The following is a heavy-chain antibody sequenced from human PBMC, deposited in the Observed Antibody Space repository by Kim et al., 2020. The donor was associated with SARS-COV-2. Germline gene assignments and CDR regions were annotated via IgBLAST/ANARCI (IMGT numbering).Heavy chain of an antibody. J-gene: IGHJ6*02. CDR3: AKDIVRGVIITLYYYYGMDV. D-gene: IGHD3-10*01. CDR2: ISYDGSNK. V-gene: IGHV3-30*18. CDR1: GFTFSSYG. Sequence: GGSLRLSCAASGFTFSSYGMHWVRQAPGKGLEWVAVISYDGSNKYYADSVKGRFTISRDNSKNTLYLQMNSLRAEDTAVYYCAKDIVRGVIITLYYYYGMDVWGQGTTVTVSS.